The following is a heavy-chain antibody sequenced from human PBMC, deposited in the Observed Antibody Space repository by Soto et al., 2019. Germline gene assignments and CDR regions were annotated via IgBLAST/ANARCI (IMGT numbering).Heavy chain of an antibody. CDR1: GYTLTSYG. Sequence: ASVKVSCKASGYTLTSYGISWVRQAPGQGPGWMGWISTYNGNTVYVQKFQGRVTMTTDTSTTTAYMELRSLRSDDTAVYYCVKSKAVPGNARDYYYGMDVWGQGTMVTSP. CDR2: ISTYNGNT. D-gene: IGHD6-13*01. V-gene: IGHV1-18*04. CDR3: VKSKAVPGNARDYYYGMDV. J-gene: IGHJ6*02.